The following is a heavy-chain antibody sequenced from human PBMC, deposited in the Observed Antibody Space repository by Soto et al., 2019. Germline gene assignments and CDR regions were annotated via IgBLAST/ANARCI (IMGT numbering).Heavy chain of an antibody. CDR3: AGWAAGFDY. CDR1: GYTFTSYA. J-gene: IGHJ4*02. V-gene: IGHV1-3*05. D-gene: IGHD6-13*01. Sequence: QVQLVQSGAEERKPGASVKVSCKASGYTFTSYAMHWVRQAPGQRLEWMGWINAGNGNTKYSQKFQGRVTITRDTTARTAYRELSSLTSEDTAVYYCAGWAAGFDYWGQGTLVTVSS. CDR2: INAGNGNT.